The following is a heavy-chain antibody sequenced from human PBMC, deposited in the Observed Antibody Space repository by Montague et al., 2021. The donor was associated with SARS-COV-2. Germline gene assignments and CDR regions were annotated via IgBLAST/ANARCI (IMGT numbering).Heavy chain of an antibody. Sequence: SETLSLTCTVSGGSIITSNYYWGWLRQPPGKGLEWIGSGDYSGSTSYXXXLTSRVTISVDTSKNQFSLKLTSVTAADTSVYYCSRYVIRVPGAMDWFDPWGQGTMVTVSS. V-gene: IGHV4-39*01. CDR3: SRYVIRVPGAMDWFDP. D-gene: IGHD2-2*01. J-gene: IGHJ5*02. CDR2: GDYSGST. CDR1: GGSIITSNYY.